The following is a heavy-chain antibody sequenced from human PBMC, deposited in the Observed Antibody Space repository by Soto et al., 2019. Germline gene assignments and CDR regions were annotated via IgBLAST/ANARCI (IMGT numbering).Heavy chain of an antibody. D-gene: IGHD3-16*01. CDR1: GGSISSGGYY. CDR2: IYYSGST. CDR3: ARVGGINWFDP. Sequence: QVQLQESGPGLVKPSQTLSLTCTVSGGSISSGGYYWSWIRQQPGKGLEWIGYIYYSGSTYYNPSLRSRVTISVDPSKNQFSLKLSSVTDADTAVYYCARVGGINWFDPWGQGTLVTVSS. J-gene: IGHJ5*02. V-gene: IGHV4-31*03.